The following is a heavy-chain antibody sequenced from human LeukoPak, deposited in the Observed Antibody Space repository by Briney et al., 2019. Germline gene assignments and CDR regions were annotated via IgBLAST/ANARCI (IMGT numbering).Heavy chain of an antibody. J-gene: IGHJ4*02. Sequence: SVKVSCKASGGTFSSYAISWVRQAPGQGLEWMGGIIPIFGTANCAQKFQGRVTITADESTSTAYMELSSLRSEDTAVYYCARNNGVVPAAIADYWGQGTLVTVSS. V-gene: IGHV1-69*13. CDR2: IIPIFGTA. D-gene: IGHD2-2*01. CDR3: ARNNGVVPAAIADY. CDR1: GGTFSSYA.